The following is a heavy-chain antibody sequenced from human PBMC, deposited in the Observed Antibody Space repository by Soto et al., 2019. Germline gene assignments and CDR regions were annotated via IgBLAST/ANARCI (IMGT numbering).Heavy chain of an antibody. CDR2: IYSGGST. Sequence: PGGSLRLSCAASGFTVSSNYMSWVRQAPGKGLEWVSVIYSGGSTYYADSVKGRFTISRDNSKNTLYLQMNSLRAEDTAVYYCARLVYYYDSSGYEDAFDIWGQGTMVTVSS. CDR3: ARLVYYYDSSGYEDAFDI. D-gene: IGHD3-22*01. CDR1: GFTVSSNY. V-gene: IGHV3-66*04. J-gene: IGHJ3*02.